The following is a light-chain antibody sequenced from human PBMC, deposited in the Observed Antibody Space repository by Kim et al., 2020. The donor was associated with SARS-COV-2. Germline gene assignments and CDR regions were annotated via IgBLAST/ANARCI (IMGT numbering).Light chain of an antibody. V-gene: IGKV3-11*01. CDR3: QQRSNWYT. CDR1: QSVSSY. Sequence: LSLSPGERATLSCRASQSVSSYLAWYQQKPGQAPRLLIYDASNRATGIPARFSGSGSGTDFTLTISSLEPEDFAVYYCQQRSNWYTVGQGTKLEIK. CDR2: DAS. J-gene: IGKJ2*01.